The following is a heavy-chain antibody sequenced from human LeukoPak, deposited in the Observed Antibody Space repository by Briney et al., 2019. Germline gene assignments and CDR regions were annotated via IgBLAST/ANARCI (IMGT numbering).Heavy chain of an antibody. CDR3: ARGKLGYSSGWSDY. D-gene: IGHD6-19*01. CDR1: GFTFSSYA. CDR2: ISYDGSNK. Sequence: GGSLRPSCAASGFTFSSYAMHWVRQAPGKGLEWVAVISYDGSNKYYADSVKGRFTISRDNSKNTLYLQMNSLRAEDTAVYYCARGKLGYSSGWSDYWGQGTLVTVSS. J-gene: IGHJ4*02. V-gene: IGHV3-30-3*01.